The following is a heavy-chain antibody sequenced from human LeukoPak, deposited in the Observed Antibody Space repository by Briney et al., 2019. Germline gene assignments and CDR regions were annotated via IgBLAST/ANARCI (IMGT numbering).Heavy chain of an antibody. Sequence: ASVKVSCKASGYTFTSYGISWVRQAPGQGLEWMGWISSYNGKTNYAQKLQGRVTMSTDTSTGTAYMELRSRRSDDTAVYYCARRVAVARRDAFDVWGQGTMVTVSS. V-gene: IGHV1-18*01. CDR2: ISSYNGKT. CDR3: ARRVAVARRDAFDV. J-gene: IGHJ3*01. D-gene: IGHD6-19*01. CDR1: GYTFTSYG.